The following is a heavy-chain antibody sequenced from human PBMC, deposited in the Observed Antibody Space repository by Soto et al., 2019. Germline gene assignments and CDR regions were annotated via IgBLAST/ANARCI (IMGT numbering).Heavy chain of an antibody. J-gene: IGHJ6*02. D-gene: IGHD4-17*01. Sequence: PGGSLRLSCVASGFAFSTYGMHWVRQAPGMGLEWVSYISASDTTIYYTDSVRGRFIISRDNAKNSLYLHMNSLRDDDTAVYYCARDRGTVTNYVAQDYGMDVWGQGTTVTVSS. CDR3: ARDRGTVTNYVAQDYGMDV. CDR1: GFAFSTYG. CDR2: ISASDTTI. V-gene: IGHV3-48*02.